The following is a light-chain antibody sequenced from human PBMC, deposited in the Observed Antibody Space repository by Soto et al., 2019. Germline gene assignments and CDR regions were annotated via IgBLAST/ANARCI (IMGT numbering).Light chain of an antibody. J-gene: IGKJ5*01. V-gene: IGKV3-15*01. Sequence: EIVMTQSPAALSVSPGERAPLSCRASQSITNNLAWYQHKPGQAPRLLIYGASTRASGIPARFSGSGFRTDFTLTINTLQSEDFAVYFCQQYDAWPITVGQGTRLEIK. CDR2: GAS. CDR1: QSITNN. CDR3: QQYDAWPIT.